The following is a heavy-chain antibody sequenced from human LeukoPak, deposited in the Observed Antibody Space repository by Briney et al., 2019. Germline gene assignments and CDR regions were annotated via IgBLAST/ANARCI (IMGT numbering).Heavy chain of an antibody. Sequence: PGGSLRLSCAASGFTFSSYAMSWVRQAPGKGLEWVSAISGSGGSTYYADSVKGRFTISRDNSKSTLYLQMNSLRAEDTAVYYCAKDRYQNYYDSSGYYSGHWGQGTLVTVSS. CDR2: ISGSGGST. D-gene: IGHD3-22*01. J-gene: IGHJ4*02. CDR3: AKDRYQNYYDSSGYYSGH. V-gene: IGHV3-23*01. CDR1: GFTFSSYA.